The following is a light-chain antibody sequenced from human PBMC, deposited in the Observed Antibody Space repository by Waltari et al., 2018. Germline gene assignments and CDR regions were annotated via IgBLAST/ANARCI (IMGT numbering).Light chain of an antibody. J-gene: IGKJ4*01. V-gene: IGKV1-39*01. CDR1: QNVDNY. CDR3: QQSFNVPLS. CDR2: ATS. Sequence: DIQVNQSPSSLSASVGDRITITCRASQNVDNYFNWYQQKPGGAPNLLIYATSILQNGVPSRFSGSGSGTDFTLTINSLQPEDFATYFCQQSFNVPLSFGGGTKVEI.